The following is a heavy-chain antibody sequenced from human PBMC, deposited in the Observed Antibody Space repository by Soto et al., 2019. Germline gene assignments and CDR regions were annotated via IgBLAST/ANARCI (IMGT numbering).Heavy chain of an antibody. CDR2: SRSKPNSYIT. Sequence: LRLSCAASGFTFSSYAMSWVRQAPGKGPEWIGRSRSKPNSYITEYAASVKGRFTISRDESKNSVYLQMEGLKTEDTAIYLCASHTVSAILPAMDVWGQGTAVTVSS. CDR1: GFTFSSYA. V-gene: IGHV3-72*01. D-gene: IGHD6-19*01. J-gene: IGHJ6*02. CDR3: ASHTVSAILPAMDV.